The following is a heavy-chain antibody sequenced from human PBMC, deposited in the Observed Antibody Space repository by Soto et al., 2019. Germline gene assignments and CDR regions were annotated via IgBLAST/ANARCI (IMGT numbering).Heavy chain of an antibody. CDR2: ISYDGSNK. V-gene: IGHV3-30-3*01. CDR1: GFTFSSYA. Sequence: QVQLVQSGAEVKKPGSSVKVSCKASGFTFSSYAMHWVHQAPGKGLEWVAVISYDGSNKYYADSVKGRFTISRDNSKNTLYLQMNSLRAEDTAVYYCARDLTVAAKYYFDYWGQGTLVTVSS. CDR3: ARDLTVAAKYYFDY. D-gene: IGHD2-15*01. J-gene: IGHJ4*02.